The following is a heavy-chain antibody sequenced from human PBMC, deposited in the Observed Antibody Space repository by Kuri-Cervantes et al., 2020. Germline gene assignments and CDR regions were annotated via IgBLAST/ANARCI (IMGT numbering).Heavy chain of an antibody. CDR2: ISGSGGST. CDR3: ARGTTIFGVVIIPFDY. CDR1: GFTFSSYA. J-gene: IGHJ4*02. Sequence: GESLKISCAASGFTFSSYAMSWVRQAPGKGLEWVSAISGSGGSTYYADSVKGRFTISRDNAKNSLYLQMNSLRAEDTAVYYCARGTTIFGVVIIPFDYWGQGTLVTVSS. D-gene: IGHD3-3*01. V-gene: IGHV3-23*01.